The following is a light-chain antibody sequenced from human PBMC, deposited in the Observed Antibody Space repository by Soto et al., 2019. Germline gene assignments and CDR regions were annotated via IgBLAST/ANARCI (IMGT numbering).Light chain of an antibody. CDR2: GAS. V-gene: IGKV3-20*01. Sequence: EIVLTQFPGTLSLSPGERATLSCRASQSVSSSSLAWYQQKPGQAPRLLIYGASSRATGIPDRFSGSGSGTDFTLTISRLEPEDFAVYYCHQYGSSLWTFGQGTKVEIK. CDR1: QSVSSSS. J-gene: IGKJ1*01. CDR3: HQYGSSLWT.